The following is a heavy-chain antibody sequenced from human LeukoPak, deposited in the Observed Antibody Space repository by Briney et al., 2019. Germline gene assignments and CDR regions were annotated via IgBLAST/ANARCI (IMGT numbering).Heavy chain of an antibody. V-gene: IGHV3-23*01. CDR2: ISGSGDNT. Sequence: PGGSLRLSCAASGFTLSTYVMSRVRQAPGKGLEWVSGISGSGDNTYYADSVKGRFTISRDNSKNTLYLQMNSLRAEDTAVYYCAKGSGYDTDFDYWGQGTLVTVSS. D-gene: IGHD3-9*01. CDR1: GFTLSTYV. J-gene: IGHJ4*02. CDR3: AKGSGYDTDFDY.